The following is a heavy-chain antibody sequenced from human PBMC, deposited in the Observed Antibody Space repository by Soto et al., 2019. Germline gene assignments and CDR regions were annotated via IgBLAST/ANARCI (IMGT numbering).Heavy chain of an antibody. J-gene: IGHJ5*02. V-gene: IGHV4-4*07. CDR2: IYTSGST. CDR3: ARGEWSGSYYWFDL. CDR1: GGSISSYY. D-gene: IGHD1-26*01. Sequence: SETLSLTCTVSGGSISSYYWSWIRQPAGKGLEWIGRIYTSGSTNYNPSLKGRVTMSVDTSKEQFSLKLSSVTAADTAVYYCARGEWSGSYYWFDLWGQGTLVTVSS.